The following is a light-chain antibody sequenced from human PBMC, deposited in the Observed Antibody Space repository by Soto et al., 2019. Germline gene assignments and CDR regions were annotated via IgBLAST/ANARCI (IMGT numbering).Light chain of an antibody. V-gene: IGKV1-6*01. J-gene: IGKJ1*01. Sequence: AIQMTQSPSSLSASVGDRVTITCRASQGIRNDLGWYQQKPGKAPKLLIYAASSLQSGVPSRFSGSGSGTDFTITISSLQPEDFAYYYCLQDYNYPLTFGQGTKVEIK. CDR1: QGIRND. CDR2: AAS. CDR3: LQDYNYPLT.